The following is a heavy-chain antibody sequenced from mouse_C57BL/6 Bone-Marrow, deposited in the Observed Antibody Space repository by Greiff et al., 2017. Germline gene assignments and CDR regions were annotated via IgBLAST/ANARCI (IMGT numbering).Heavy chain of an antibody. Sequence: VQLKQSGPELVKPGASVKISCKASGYSFTDYNMNWVKQSNGKSLEWIGVINPNYGTTSYNQKFKGKATLTVDKSSSTAYMQLSSLTSEDSAVYYCARPYYDDGYYFDYWGQGTTLTVSS. CDR1: GYSFTDYN. D-gene: IGHD2-4*01. J-gene: IGHJ2*01. CDR3: ARPYYDDGYYFDY. V-gene: IGHV1-39*01. CDR2: INPNYGTT.